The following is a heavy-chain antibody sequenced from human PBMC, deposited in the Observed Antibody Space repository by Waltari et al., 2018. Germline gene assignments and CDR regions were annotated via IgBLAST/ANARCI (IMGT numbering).Heavy chain of an antibody. D-gene: IGHD1-26*01. V-gene: IGHV3-74*01. CDR2: INSDGTNI. J-gene: IGHJ4*02. CDR1: GFTFSNYW. Sequence: EVQLVESGGGLVQPGGSLRLSCAASGFTFSNYWLHWVRQSPGKGLMWVSRINSDGTNIVYADSVRGRFTISKDNAKNTLYLQMNSLSAEDTAVYYCARDVDWGVGALGYWGQGTPVTVS. CDR3: ARDVDWGVGALGY.